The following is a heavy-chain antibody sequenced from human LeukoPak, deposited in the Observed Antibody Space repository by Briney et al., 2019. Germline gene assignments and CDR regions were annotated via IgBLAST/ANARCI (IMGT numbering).Heavy chain of an antibody. Sequence: GGSLRLSCAASGLTFSSYGMHWVRQAPGQGLEWVSAISGSGGSTYYADSVKGRFTISRDNSKNTLYLQMNSLRAEDTAVYYCAKIPGRYFDWLLNYFDYWGQGTLVTVSS. CDR3: AKIPGRYFDWLLNYFDY. CDR1: GLTFSSYG. J-gene: IGHJ4*02. CDR2: ISGSGGST. D-gene: IGHD3-9*01. V-gene: IGHV3-23*01.